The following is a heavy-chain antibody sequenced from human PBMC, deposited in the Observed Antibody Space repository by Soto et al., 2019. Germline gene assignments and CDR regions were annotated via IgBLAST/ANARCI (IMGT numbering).Heavy chain of an antibody. V-gene: IGHV3-7*03. CDR1: GFTFSSNW. D-gene: IGHD1-1*01. Sequence: EMHLVESGGGLVQPGGSLRLSCADSGFTFSSNWMAWVRQAPGKGLEWVANIKQDGSETYYVDSVKGRFTISRDNAKNSLYLQMNSLRAEDSAVYYCSRGAGYNRFDLWGQGTLVTVSS. CDR3: SRGAGYNRFDL. CDR2: IKQDGSET. J-gene: IGHJ5*02.